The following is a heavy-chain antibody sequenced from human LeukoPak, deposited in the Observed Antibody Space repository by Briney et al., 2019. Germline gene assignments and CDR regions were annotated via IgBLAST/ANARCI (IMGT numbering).Heavy chain of an antibody. CDR1: GVSISSYY. CDR3: ARDPRYCSGGSCYHSFDY. J-gene: IGHJ4*02. CDR2: IYYSGST. V-gene: IGHV4-59*01. Sequence: SETLSLTCTVSGVSISSYYWSWIRQPPGKGLEWIGYIYYSGSTNYNPSLKSRVTISVDTSKNQFSLKLSSVTAADTAVYYCARDPRYCSGGSCYHSFDYWGQGTLVTVSS. D-gene: IGHD2-15*01.